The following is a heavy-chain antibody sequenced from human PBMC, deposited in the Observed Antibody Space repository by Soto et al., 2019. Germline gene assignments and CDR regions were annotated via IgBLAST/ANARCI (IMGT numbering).Heavy chain of an antibody. D-gene: IGHD2-2*01. CDR3: ARDPPSTLGSFDI. V-gene: IGHV3-33*01. J-gene: IGHJ3*02. CDR1: GFTFSMYG. Sequence: QVQLVESGGGVVQPGRSQRLSCAASGFTFSMYGMHWVRQAPRKGLEWMATVYYDGHNKYYADSVRGRFTISRDNSKNMVYLQMNSLRAEDTAVYYCARDPPSTLGSFDIWGRGTMVTVSS. CDR2: VYYDGHNK.